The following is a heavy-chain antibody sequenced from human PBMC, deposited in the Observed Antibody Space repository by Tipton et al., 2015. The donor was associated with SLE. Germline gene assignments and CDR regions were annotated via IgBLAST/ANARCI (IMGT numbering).Heavy chain of an antibody. CDR2: IYRDGDT. V-gene: IGHV3-66*02. Sequence: SLRLSCTASGFTVSSNYMSWVRQAPGKGLKWVSVIYRDGDTYYADFVKGRFTISRDNSKNTLFLQMNSLRAEDTAVYYCAKKTQGNYWADAFDIWGQGTMVTVSS. D-gene: IGHD1-7*01. CDR1: GFTVSSNY. CDR3: AKKTQGNYWADAFDI. J-gene: IGHJ3*02.